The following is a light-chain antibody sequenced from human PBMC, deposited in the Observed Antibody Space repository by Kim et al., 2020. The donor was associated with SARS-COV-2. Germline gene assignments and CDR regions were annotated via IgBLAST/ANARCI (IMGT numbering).Light chain of an antibody. CDR2: DAF. J-gene: IGKJ3*01. CDR3: LQFHCLPFP. CDR1: QDINNY. Sequence: DIQMTQSPSSLSASVGDRVTITCQASQDINNYLNWYQQKPGKAPKVLIYDAFNLQTGVPSRFSGSGSGTDFTFTINNLQPEDFVTYFSLQFHCLPFPFGPGTKVDIK. V-gene: IGKV1-33*01.